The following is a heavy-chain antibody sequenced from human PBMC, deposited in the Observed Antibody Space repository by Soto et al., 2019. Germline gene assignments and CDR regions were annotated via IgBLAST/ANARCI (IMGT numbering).Heavy chain of an antibody. V-gene: IGHV3-9*02. CDR1: GFTSDDHG. J-gene: IGHJ4*02. CDR3: VKDVEPGGAAY. CDR2: LIWNSGNT. D-gene: IGHD3-16*01. Sequence: PVGSLRLSCAASGFTSDDHGMHWVRQAPGKGLEWVSGLIWNSGNTGYADSVKGRFTVSRDNAKKSLYLQMNSLRVEDTAFYYCVKDVEPGGAAYWGQGTLVTVSS.